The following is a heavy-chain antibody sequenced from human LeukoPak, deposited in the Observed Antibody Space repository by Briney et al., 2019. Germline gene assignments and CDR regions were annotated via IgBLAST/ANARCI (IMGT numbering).Heavy chain of an antibody. CDR1: GYTFTSYD. CDR3: ARVLTFGSPGSDAFDI. J-gene: IGHJ3*02. V-gene: IGHV1-8*03. Sequence: ASVKVSCKASGYTFTSYDINWVRQATGQGLEWMGWMNPNSGNTGYAQKFQGRVTITRNTSISTAYMELSSLRSEDTAVYYCARVLTFGSPGSDAFDIWGQGTMVTVSS. CDR2: MNPNSGNT. D-gene: IGHD3-10*01.